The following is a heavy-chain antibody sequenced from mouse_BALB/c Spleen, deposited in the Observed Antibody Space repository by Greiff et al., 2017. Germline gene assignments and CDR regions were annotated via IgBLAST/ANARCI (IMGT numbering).Heavy chain of an antibody. CDR3: TRHDGYYFDY. D-gene: IGHD2-3*01. CDR2: IYPGNSDT. Sequence: VQLQQSGTVLARPGASVKMSCKASGYSFTSYWMHWVKQRPGQGLEWIGAIYPGNSDTSYNQKFKGKAKLTAVTSASTAYMELSSLTYEDSAVYYCTRHDGYYFDYWGQGTTLTVSS. CDR1: GYSFTSYW. V-gene: IGHV1-5*01. J-gene: IGHJ2*01.